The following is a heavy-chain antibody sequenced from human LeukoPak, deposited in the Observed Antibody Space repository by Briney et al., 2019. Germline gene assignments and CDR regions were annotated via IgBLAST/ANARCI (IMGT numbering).Heavy chain of an antibody. CDR2: ISGYNGNT. J-gene: IGHJ3*02. V-gene: IGHV1-18*01. D-gene: IGHD2-15*01. Sequence: ASVKVSCKASGYTFTTYGISWVRQAPGQGLEWMGWISGYNGNTNYAQKFQGRVTMTTDTSTTTAYMDVRSLRSDDTAVYYCARDLVRVGYCSGGSCYNAFDIWGQGTMVTVSS. CDR3: ARDLVRVGYCSGGSCYNAFDI. CDR1: GYTFTTYG.